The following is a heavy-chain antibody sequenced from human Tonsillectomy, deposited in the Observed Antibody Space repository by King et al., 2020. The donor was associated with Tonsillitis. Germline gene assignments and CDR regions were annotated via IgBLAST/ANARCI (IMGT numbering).Heavy chain of an antibody. Sequence: VQLVESGGGLVKPGGSLRLSCAASGFTFSDYYMSWLRQAPGKGLECVSHISSTGSYTDYADSVKGRFTISRDNAKNSLYLQMNSLRAEDTAVYYCARDIAATGSDYYYYMDVWGKGTTVTVSS. CDR3: ARDIAATGSDYYYYMDV. CDR2: ISSTGSYT. V-gene: IGHV3-11*06. J-gene: IGHJ6*03. CDR1: GFTFSDYY. D-gene: IGHD6-13*01.